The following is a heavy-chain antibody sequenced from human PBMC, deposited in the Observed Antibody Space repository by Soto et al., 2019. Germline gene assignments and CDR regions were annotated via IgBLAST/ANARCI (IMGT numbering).Heavy chain of an antibody. CDR3: AGRYGYSFDY. CDR2: IYYSGNT. CDR1: GGSISSYY. D-gene: IGHD1-1*01. J-gene: IGHJ4*02. Sequence: QVQLQESGPGLVKPSETLSLTCTVSGGSISSYYWSWIRQPPGKGLEWIGYIYYSGNTNYNPSLKSPVTIAVDTSKNQFSLKLSSVTAADTAVYYCAGRYGYSFDYWGQGTLVTVSS. V-gene: IGHV4-59*08.